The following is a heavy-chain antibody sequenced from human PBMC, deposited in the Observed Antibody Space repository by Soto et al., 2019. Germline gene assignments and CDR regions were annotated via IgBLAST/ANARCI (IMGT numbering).Heavy chain of an antibody. CDR1: GGSISSGGYS. J-gene: IGHJ4*02. Sequence: SETLSLTCAVSGGSISSGGYSWSWIRQPPGKGLEWIGYIYHSGSTYYNPSLKSRVTISVDRSKNQFSLKLSSVTAADTAVYYCARWYYYDSSGYFDYWGQGTLVTVSS. V-gene: IGHV4-30-2*01. CDR3: ARWYYYDSSGYFDY. CDR2: IYHSGST. D-gene: IGHD3-22*01.